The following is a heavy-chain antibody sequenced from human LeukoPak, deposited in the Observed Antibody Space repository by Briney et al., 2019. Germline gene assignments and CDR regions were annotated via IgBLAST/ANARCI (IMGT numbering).Heavy chain of an antibody. D-gene: IGHD4-17*01. Sequence: ASVKVSCKASGYTFTSYDINWVRQATGQGLEWMGWMNPNSGNTGYAQKFQGRVTMTRDTSISTTYMDLTRLRSDDTAIYYCARGGTVTTGAPFLYWGQGTLVTVSS. V-gene: IGHV1-8*01. CDR2: MNPNSGNT. CDR3: ARGGTVTTGAPFLY. J-gene: IGHJ4*02. CDR1: GYTFTSYD.